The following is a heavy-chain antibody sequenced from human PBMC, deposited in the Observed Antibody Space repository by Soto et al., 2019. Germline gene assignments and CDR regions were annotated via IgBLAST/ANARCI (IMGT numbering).Heavy chain of an antibody. CDR3: ASPKIAFYNWFDP. Sequence: SETLSLTCTVSGGSLSSSSYYWGWTRQPPGKGLEWIGSIYYSGSTYYNPSLKSRVTISVDTSKNQFSLKLSSVTAADTAVYYCASPKIAFYNWFDPWGQGTLVTVSS. CDR2: IYYSGST. CDR1: GGSLSSSSYY. D-gene: IGHD3-3*02. J-gene: IGHJ5*02. V-gene: IGHV4-39*01.